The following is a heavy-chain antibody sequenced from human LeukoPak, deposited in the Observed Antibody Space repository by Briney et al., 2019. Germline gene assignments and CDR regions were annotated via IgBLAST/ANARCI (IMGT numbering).Heavy chain of an antibody. D-gene: IGHD2-2*01. V-gene: IGHV1-69*05. CDR2: IIPIFGTA. Sequence: SVKVSCKASGGTFSSYAISWVRQAPGQGLEWMGGIIPIFGTANYAQKFQGRVTMTTDTSTSTAYMVLRSLRSDDTAVYYCARGNGYCSSTSCYYYFDYWGQGTLVTVSS. CDR1: GGTFSSYA. J-gene: IGHJ4*02. CDR3: ARGNGYCSSTSCYYYFDY.